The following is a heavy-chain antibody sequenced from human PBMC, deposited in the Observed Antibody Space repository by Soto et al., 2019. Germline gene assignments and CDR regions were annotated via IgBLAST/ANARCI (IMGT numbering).Heavy chain of an antibody. V-gene: IGHV4-31*03. CDR3: ARAALGFLSMGNWFDP. Sequence: QVQLQESGPGLVKPSQTLSLTCTVSGGSISSGGYYWRWLRQHLGKGLEWIGYIYYSGSTYYNPSLKRRVTLPVDTSKNQFSLKLSSVTAGDTAVYYCARAALGFLSMGNWFDPLGQGTLVTVSS. D-gene: IGHD6-6*01. CDR1: GGSISSGGYY. CDR2: IYYSGST. J-gene: IGHJ5*02.